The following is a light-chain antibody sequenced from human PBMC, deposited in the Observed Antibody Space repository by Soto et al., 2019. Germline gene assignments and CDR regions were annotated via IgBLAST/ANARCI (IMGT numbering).Light chain of an antibody. CDR2: GAS. CDR3: QQYGDSPWT. Sequence: EIQVTQSPTTLSLSLGERATLSCRPSQTVTSSFLAWYQRKPGQAPRLLIYGASDRATGIPDRFSGSGSGTDFTLTISRLEPEDFAVYYCQQYGDSPWTFGQGTKVDIK. J-gene: IGKJ1*01. CDR1: QTVTSSF. V-gene: IGKV3-20*01.